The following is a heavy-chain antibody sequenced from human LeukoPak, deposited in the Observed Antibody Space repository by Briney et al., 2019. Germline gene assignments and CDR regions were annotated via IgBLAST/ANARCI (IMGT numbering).Heavy chain of an antibody. CDR1: GGSISSGSYY. Sequence: PSETLSLTCTVSGGSISSGSYYWSWIRQPPGKGLEWIGEINHSGSTNYNPSLKSRLTMSLDTSKNQISLRLSSVTAADTAVYYCARKDGDFWGQGTQVTVSS. J-gene: IGHJ4*02. CDR3: ARKDGDF. CDR2: INHSGST. V-gene: IGHV4-39*07.